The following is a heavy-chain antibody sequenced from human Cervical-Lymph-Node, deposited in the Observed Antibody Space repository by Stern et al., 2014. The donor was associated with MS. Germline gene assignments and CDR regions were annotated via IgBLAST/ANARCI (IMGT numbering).Heavy chain of an antibody. CDR2: GSDAGSTT. CDR3: AREGDSYKYSYDY. D-gene: IGHD5-24*01. Sequence: VQLVESGGGVVQPARSLSLSCAASGFTFSRNGMHWIRQAPGKGLEWVAVGSDAGSTTYYADSVKGRFTISRDNSKNMLSLQMNSLRVEDTAVYCCAREGDSYKYSYDYWGQGTLVTVSS. V-gene: IGHV3-30*03. CDR1: GFTFSRNG. J-gene: IGHJ4*02.